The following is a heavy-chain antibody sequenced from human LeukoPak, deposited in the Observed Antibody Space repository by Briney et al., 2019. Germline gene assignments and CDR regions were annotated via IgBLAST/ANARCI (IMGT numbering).Heavy chain of an antibody. Sequence: GGSLKLSCAASGFTFSDYYMSWIRQAPGKGLEWVSYISSSGSTIYYADSVKGRFTISRDNAKNSLYLQMNSLRAEDTAVYYCARDLAARRKGYWFDPWGQGTLVTVSS. V-gene: IGHV3-11*04. D-gene: IGHD6-6*01. J-gene: IGHJ5*02. CDR2: ISSSGSTI. CDR3: ARDLAARRKGYWFDP. CDR1: GFTFSDYY.